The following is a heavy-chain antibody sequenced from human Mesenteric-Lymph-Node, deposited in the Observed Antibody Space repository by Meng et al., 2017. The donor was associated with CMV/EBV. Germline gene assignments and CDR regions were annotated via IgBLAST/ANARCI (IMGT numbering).Heavy chain of an antibody. Sequence: GESLKISCTASGFTFGDYAMSWVRQAPGKGLEWVANIKQDGSEKYYVDSVKGRFTISRDNAKNSLYLQMNSLRAEDTAVYYCATFWSGYNYFDYWGQGTLVTVSS. CDR1: GFTFGDYA. CDR3: ATFWSGYNYFDY. J-gene: IGHJ4*02. D-gene: IGHD3-3*01. V-gene: IGHV3-7*01. CDR2: IKQDGSEK.